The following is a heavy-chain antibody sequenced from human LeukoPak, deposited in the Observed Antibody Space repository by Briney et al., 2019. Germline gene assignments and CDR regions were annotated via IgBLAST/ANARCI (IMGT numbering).Heavy chain of an antibody. CDR3: TRGQVNPFDY. CDR1: GFIVSSNY. V-gene: IGHV3-53*04. J-gene: IGHJ4*02. CDR2: IYSGGST. D-gene: IGHD2-21*01. Sequence: QSGGSLRLSCAASGFIVSSNYMSWVRQAPGKGLEWVSVIYSGGSTYYPDSVKGRFTISRHNSKDTLYLQMNSLRPEDTAVYYCTRGQVNPFDYWGQGTLVTVSS.